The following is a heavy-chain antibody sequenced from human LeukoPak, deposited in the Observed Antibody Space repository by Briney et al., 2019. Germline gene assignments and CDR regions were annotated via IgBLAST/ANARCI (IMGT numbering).Heavy chain of an antibody. J-gene: IGHJ5*02. CDR1: GFTFSSYS. Sequence: PGGSLRLSCAASGFTFSSYSMNWVRQAPGKGLEWVSSISSSSSYIYYADSVKGRFTISRDNAKNSLYLQMNSLRAEDTAVYYCASGDIVVVPARFDPWGQGTLVTVSS. CDR2: ISSSSSYI. V-gene: IGHV3-21*01. D-gene: IGHD2-2*01. CDR3: ASGDIVVVPARFDP.